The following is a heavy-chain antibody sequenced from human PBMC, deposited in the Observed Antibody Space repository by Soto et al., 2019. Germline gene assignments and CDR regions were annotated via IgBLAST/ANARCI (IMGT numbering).Heavy chain of an antibody. CDR3: AKARGYSYGYYYYGMDV. V-gene: IGHV3-23*01. D-gene: IGHD5-18*01. J-gene: IGHJ6*02. CDR2: ISVSGVST. Sequence: GGSLRLSCAASGFTFSSYAMSWVRQAPGKGLEWVSAISVSGVSTYYADSVKGRFTISIDNSKNTLYLQMNSLRAEDTAVYFCAKARGYSYGYYYYGMDVWGQGTTVTVSS. CDR1: GFTFSSYA.